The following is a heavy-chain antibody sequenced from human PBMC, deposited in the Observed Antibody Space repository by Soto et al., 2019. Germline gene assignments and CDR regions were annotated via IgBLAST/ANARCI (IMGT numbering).Heavy chain of an antibody. V-gene: IGHV4-39*01. CDR2: IYYSGST. CDR3: TKSSGGSSSGGMDY. Sequence: EPLSLTCTVSVGSISSSEYYWGWIRQPPGKGLEWIGSIYYSGSTYYNPSLKSRVTISRDNSKNTLSLQMTALRVEDSSVYYCTKSSGGSSSGGMDYWGPGTLVTVSS. J-gene: IGHJ4*02. CDR1: VGSISSSEYY. D-gene: IGHD6-6*01.